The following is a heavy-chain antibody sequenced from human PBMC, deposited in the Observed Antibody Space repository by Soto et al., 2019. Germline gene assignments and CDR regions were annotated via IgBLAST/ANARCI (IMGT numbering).Heavy chain of an antibody. CDR3: GHDPNGDHFGVFDF. D-gene: IGHD4-17*01. CDR1: GLSFASYA. Sequence: EVQFLESGGGVVRPGGSLRLSCVASGLSFASYAMTWVRQSSGKGLEWVACITGSGSVTPYTDSVRGRFTISRDNSKNTLYLQVDSLRADDAAVYYCGHDPNGDHFGVFDFWGQGTTVIVSS. J-gene: IGHJ3*01. CDR2: ITGSGSVT. V-gene: IGHV3-23*01.